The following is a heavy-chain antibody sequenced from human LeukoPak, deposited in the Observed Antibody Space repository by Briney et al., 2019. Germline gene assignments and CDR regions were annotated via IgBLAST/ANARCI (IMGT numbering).Heavy chain of an antibody. CDR1: GDSVSNNGAS. CDR2: TYYRTRWYF. Sequence: SQTLLLTCAISGDSVSNNGASWNWIRQSPSRGLEWLGRTYYRTRWYFDYAVSVRSRATINPDTSKNQFSLQLDSVTPEDTAVYYCARGGAGWYVSVFDPWGQGTLVTVSS. V-gene: IGHV6-1*01. CDR3: ARGGAGWYVSVFDP. D-gene: IGHD6-19*01. J-gene: IGHJ5*02.